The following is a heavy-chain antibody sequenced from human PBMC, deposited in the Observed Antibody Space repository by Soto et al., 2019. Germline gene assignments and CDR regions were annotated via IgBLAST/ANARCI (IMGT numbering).Heavy chain of an antibody. D-gene: IGHD3-16*01. CDR2: ISYDGSNK. J-gene: IGHJ4*02. Sequence: QVQLVESGGGVVQPGRSLRLSCAASGFTFSSYGMHWVRQAPGKGLEWVAVISYDGSNKYYADSVKGRFTISRDNSKNTLDLQMNSLIAEDTAVYYCAKWNGGFDYWGQGTLVTVAS. CDR1: GFTFSSYG. V-gene: IGHV3-30*18. CDR3: AKWNGGFDY.